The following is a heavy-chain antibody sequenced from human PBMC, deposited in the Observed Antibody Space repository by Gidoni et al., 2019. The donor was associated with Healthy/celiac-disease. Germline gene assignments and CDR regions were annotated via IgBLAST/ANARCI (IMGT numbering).Heavy chain of an antibody. Sequence: QVQLVQSGAEVKKPGSSVKVSCQDSGGTFSSYAISWVRHAPGQGLEWMGGISPMFGTANYAQTFQGRSTITADESTSTAYMELSSLRSEDTAVYYCARGREMATIPIFDYWGQGTLVTVSS. CDR3: ARGREMATIPIFDY. CDR2: ISPMFGTA. CDR1: GGTFSSYA. J-gene: IGHJ4*02. D-gene: IGHD5-12*01. V-gene: IGHV1-69*01.